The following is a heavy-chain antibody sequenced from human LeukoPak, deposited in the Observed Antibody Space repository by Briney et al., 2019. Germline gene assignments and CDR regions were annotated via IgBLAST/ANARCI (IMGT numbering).Heavy chain of an antibody. Sequence: SQTLSLTCAISGDSVSNKSAAWNWIRQSPSRGLEWLGRTYYRSKWYNDYAVSVKSRIIINPDTSKNQFSLQLSSVTLEDTAVYFCARTTFTTFVNWFDPWGQGTLVTVSS. CDR3: ARTTFTTFVNWFDP. D-gene: IGHD1-1*01. V-gene: IGHV6-1*01. CDR2: TYYRSKWYN. CDR1: GDSVSNKSAA. J-gene: IGHJ5*02.